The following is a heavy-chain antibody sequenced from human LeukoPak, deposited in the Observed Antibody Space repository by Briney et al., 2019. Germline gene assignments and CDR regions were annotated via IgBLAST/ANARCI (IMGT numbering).Heavy chain of an antibody. CDR3: ARAAATATRGDY. CDR2: ISSSSSYI. Sequence: GGSLRLSCAASGFTFSNYNMNWVRQAPGKGLEWVSSISSSSSYIYYADSVEGRFTIYRDNAKNSLYLQLNSLRGEDTAVYYCARAAATATRGDYWGQGTLVTVS. CDR1: GFTFSNYN. D-gene: IGHD6-13*01. J-gene: IGHJ4*02. V-gene: IGHV3-21*01.